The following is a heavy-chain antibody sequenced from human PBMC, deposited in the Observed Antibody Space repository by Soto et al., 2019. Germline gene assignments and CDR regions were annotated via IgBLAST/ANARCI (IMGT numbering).Heavy chain of an antibody. V-gene: IGHV3-21*01. CDR1: GFTFSSYS. J-gene: IGHJ5*02. Sequence: EVQLVESGGGLVKPGGSLRLSCAASGFTFSSYSMNWVRQAPGKGLEWVASISSSSSYIYYADSVKGRFTISRDNAKNSLYLQMNSLRGEDTAVYYCAREVDIVVVVSPTRGWFDPWGQGTLVSAAS. CDR3: AREVDIVVVVSPTRGWFDP. CDR2: ISSSSSYI. D-gene: IGHD2-15*01.